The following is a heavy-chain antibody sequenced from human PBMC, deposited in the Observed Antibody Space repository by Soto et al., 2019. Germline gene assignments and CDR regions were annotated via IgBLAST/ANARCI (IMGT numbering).Heavy chain of an antibody. CDR1: GGSISSSSYY. V-gene: IGHV4-39*01. Sequence: PSETLSLTCTVSGGSISSSSYYWGWIRQPPGKGLEWIGSIYYSGSTYYNTSLKSRVTISVDTSKNQFSLKLSSVTAADTAVYYCARLLGVVATTKHYAFDYWGQGTLVTVS. CDR2: IYYSGST. CDR3: ARLLGVVATTKHYAFDY. J-gene: IGHJ4*02. D-gene: IGHD5-12*01.